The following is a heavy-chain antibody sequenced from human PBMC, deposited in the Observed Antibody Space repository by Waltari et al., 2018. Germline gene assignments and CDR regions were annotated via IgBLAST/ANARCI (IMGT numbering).Heavy chain of an antibody. CDR1: GGSISSHS. CDR3: ARGVSTWLGVDY. Sequence: QVQLQESGPGLVKPSETLSLTCTVSGGSISSHSWSWIRQPPGKGLEWIGYIYYSGSTNYNPALKSRVTISVDTSKNQFSLKLSSVTAADTAVYYCARGVSTWLGVDYWGQGTLVTVSS. D-gene: IGHD3-10*01. CDR2: IYYSGST. V-gene: IGHV4-59*11. J-gene: IGHJ4*02.